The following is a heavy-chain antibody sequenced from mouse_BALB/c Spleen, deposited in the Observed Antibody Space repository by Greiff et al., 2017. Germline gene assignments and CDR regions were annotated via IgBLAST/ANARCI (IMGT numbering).Heavy chain of an antibody. CDR3: ALSNWAFAY. CDR2: ISYDGSN. V-gene: IGHV3-6*02. J-gene: IGHJ3*01. D-gene: IGHD4-1*01. CDR1: GYSITSGYY. Sequence: EVHLVESGPGLVKPSQSLSLTCSVTGYSITSGYYWNWIRQFPGNKLEWMGYISYDGSNNYNPSLKNRISITRDTSKNQFFLKLNSVTTEDTATYYCALSNWAFAYWGQGTLVTVSA.